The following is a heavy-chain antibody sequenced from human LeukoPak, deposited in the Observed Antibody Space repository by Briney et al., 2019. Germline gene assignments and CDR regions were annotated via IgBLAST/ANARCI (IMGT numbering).Heavy chain of an antibody. CDR2: IWYDGSNK. CDR3: ARNENSGWGYFDY. CDR1: GFTFSSYG. Sequence: GGSLRLSCAASGFTFSSYGMHWVRQAPGKGLEWVAVIWYDGSNKYYADSVKGRFTISRDNSKNTLYLQMNSLRAEDTAVYYCARNENSGWGYFDYWGQGTLVTVSS. V-gene: IGHV3-33*01. D-gene: IGHD5-12*01. J-gene: IGHJ4*02.